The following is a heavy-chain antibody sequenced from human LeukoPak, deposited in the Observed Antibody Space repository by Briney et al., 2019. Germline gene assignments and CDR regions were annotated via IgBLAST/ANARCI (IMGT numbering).Heavy chain of an antibody. J-gene: IGHJ3*02. V-gene: IGHV4-61*02. CDR2: IYSSGST. CDR1: GGSISSGSYY. D-gene: IGHD5-18*01. Sequence: NTSETLSLTCTVSGGSISSGSYYWSWIRQPAGKGLEWIGRIYSSGSTNYNPSLKSRVTISVDTSKDQFSLKLTSVTAADTAVYYCARHTSSVFDAFDIWGQGTMVTVSS. CDR3: ARHTSSVFDAFDI.